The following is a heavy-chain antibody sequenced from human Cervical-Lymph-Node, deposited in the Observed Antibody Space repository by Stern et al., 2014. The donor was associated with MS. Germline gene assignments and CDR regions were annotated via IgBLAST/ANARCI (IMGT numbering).Heavy chain of an antibody. V-gene: IGHV1-2*06. D-gene: IGHD5-18*01. Sequence: VQLVQSGAEVKKPGASVKVSCKTSGYTFAGNYIHWVRQAPGQGLEWMGRINPNSGGTNYAQKFQGRVTMTRDTSITTASMESSRLRFDDTAIYYCARERGRAGPAMADYWGQGTLVTVSS. J-gene: IGHJ4*02. CDR1: GYTFAGNY. CDR3: ARERGRAGPAMADY. CDR2: INPNSGGT.